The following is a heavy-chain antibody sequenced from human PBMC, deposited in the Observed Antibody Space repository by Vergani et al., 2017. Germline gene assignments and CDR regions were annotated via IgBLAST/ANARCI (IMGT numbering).Heavy chain of an antibody. D-gene: IGHD4-23*01. J-gene: IGHJ4*02. CDR3: AGELIRATVVLRFSDY. V-gene: IGHV3-48*03. CDR1: GFTFSSYE. CDR2: ISSSGSTI. Sequence: EVQLVESGGGLVQPGGSLRLSCAASGFTFSSYEMNWVRQAPGKGLEWVSYISSSGSTIYYADSVKGRFTISRDNAKNSLYLQMNSLRAEDTAVYYCAGELIRATVVLRFSDYWGQGTLVTVSS.